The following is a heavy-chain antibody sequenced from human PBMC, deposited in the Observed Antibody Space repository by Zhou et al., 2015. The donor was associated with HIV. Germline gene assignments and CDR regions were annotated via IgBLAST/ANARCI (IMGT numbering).Heavy chain of an antibody. D-gene: IGHD3-3*01. Sequence: QVQLVQSGAEVKKPGSSVKVSCRASGGTFSTYGISWVRQAPGQGLEWMGGIIPILGTTKYAQKFQGTVTITADRSTSTAYMELTGLRSDDTAVYYCARDRSLAWGQGTLVTVSP. CDR2: IIPILGTT. J-gene: IGHJ5*02. V-gene: IGHV1-69*06. CDR3: ARDRSLA. CDR1: GGTFSTYG.